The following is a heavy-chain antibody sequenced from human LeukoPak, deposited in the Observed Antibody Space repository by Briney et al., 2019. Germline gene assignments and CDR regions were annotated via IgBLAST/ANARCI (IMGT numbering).Heavy chain of an antibody. CDR1: GGSFSGYY. V-gene: IGHV4-34*01. CDR2: INHSGST. CDR3: ARVLSGWIHDAFDI. D-gene: IGHD6-19*01. J-gene: IGHJ3*02. Sequence: SETLSLTCAVYGGSFSGYYWSWIRQPPGKGLEWIGEINHSGSTNYNPSLKSRVTISVDTSKNQFSLKLSSVTAADTAVYYCARVLSGWIHDAFDIWGQGTMVTVSS.